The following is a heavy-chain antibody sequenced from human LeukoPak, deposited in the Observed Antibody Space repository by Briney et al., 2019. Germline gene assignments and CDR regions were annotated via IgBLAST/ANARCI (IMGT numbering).Heavy chain of an antibody. CDR1: GDSVSSGY. CDR2: IQDSGIT. D-gene: IGHD2-15*01. V-gene: IGHV4-4*09. J-gene: IGHJ1*01. Sequence: SETLSLICNVSGDSVSSGYWSWIRQSPGKGLAWIGFIQDSGITDYNPSLKSRLLMSLDISKNQFSLNLRSVTAADTAVYYCAGRGHRYSRDWGQGILVTISS. CDR3: AGRGHRYSRD.